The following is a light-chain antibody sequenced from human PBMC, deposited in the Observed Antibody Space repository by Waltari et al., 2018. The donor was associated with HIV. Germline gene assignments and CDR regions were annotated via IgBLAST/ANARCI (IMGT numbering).Light chain of an antibody. CDR3: NSRDDIGHWF. CDR1: SVRTYY. V-gene: IGLV3-19*01. CDR2: GTN. Sequence: SSELTQDPAVFVALGQTVRITCQGDSVRTYYASWYQQKPGQAPVLVFYGTNNRPSGIPDRFSGSTSGDTASLTITGAQAEDEADYYCNSRDDIGHWFFGAGTKVTVL. J-gene: IGLJ3*02.